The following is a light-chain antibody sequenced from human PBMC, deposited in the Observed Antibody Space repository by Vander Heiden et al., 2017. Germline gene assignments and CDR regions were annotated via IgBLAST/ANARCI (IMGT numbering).Light chain of an antibody. CDR2: DAS. CDR3: QQYDNLPIT. CDR1: QDISNY. V-gene: IGKV1-33*01. J-gene: IGKJ5*01. Sequence: DIHMTQSPSSLSASVGDRDSITCQASQDISNYLNWYQQKPGKAPKLLIYDASNLETGVPSRFSGSGSETDFTFTISSLQPEDIATYYCQQYDNLPITFGQGTRLEIK.